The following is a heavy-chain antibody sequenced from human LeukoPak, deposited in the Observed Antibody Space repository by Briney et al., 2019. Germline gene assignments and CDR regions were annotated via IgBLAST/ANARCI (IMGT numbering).Heavy chain of an antibody. CDR2: IKQEGSEK. CDR3: ARENRDGYNPYNWFDP. CDR1: GFTFGSYW. Sequence: GGSLRLSCAASGFTFGSYWMNWVRRAPGKGLEWVANIKQEGSEKFYVDSVKGRFTISRDNAKNSLYLQMNSLRAEDTGIYYCARENRDGYNPYNWFDPWGQGTLVTVSS. D-gene: IGHD5-12*01. V-gene: IGHV3-7*01. J-gene: IGHJ5*02.